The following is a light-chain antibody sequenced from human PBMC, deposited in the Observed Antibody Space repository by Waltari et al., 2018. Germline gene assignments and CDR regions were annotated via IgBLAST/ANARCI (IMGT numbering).Light chain of an antibody. CDR3: CSYARSYTSWL. CDR2: DVC. CDR1: ISDVGTSDY. Sequence: QSALTQPRPVSGSPGLSVTISCTGSISDVGTSDYVSWYKQNPGKVPKLIIYDVCRRPAGIRERFSGAKSGNTCSLTISGLQDEDEATDYGCSYARSYTSWLFGRGTKLTVL. V-gene: IGLV2-11*01. J-gene: IGLJ3*02.